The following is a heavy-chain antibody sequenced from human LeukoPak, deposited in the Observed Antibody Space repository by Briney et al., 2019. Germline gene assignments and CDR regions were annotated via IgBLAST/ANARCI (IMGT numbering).Heavy chain of an antibody. D-gene: IGHD1-26*01. V-gene: IGHV4-59*08. Sequence: SETLSLTCTVSGGSISSYYWSWIRQPPGKGLEWIGYIYYSGSTNYNPSLESRVTISVDTSKNQFSLKLSSVTAADTAVYYCAANDIVGAQLDYWGQGTLVTVSS. J-gene: IGHJ4*02. CDR2: IYYSGST. CDR3: AANDIVGAQLDY. CDR1: GGSISSYY.